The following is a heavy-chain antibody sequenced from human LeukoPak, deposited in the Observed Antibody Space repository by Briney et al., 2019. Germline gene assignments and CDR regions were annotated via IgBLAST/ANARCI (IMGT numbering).Heavy chain of an antibody. Sequence: SETLSLTCAVYGGSFRNYYWTWVRQPPGKGLEWIGEINHTGSTNDNPSLKSRVDISVDMSTNQFSLKLSSVTAADTAVYYCARAFYPPDFGFGRAPYYFDKWGRGTLVTVSS. CDR2: INHTGST. CDR3: ARAFYPPDFGFGRAPYYFDK. D-gene: IGHD3-16*01. V-gene: IGHV4-34*01. J-gene: IGHJ4*02. CDR1: GGSFRNYY.